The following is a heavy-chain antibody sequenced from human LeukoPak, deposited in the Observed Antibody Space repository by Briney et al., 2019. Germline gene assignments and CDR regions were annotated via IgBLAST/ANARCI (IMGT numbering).Heavy chain of an antibody. CDR2: ISYDGSNK. Sequence: GGSLSLSCAASGFTFSSNAMAWVRQAPGKGLEGVAVISYDGSNKYYADSVKGRFTISRDNSKNTLYLQMNSLRTEDTAVYYCARPYGGYVDYYFDYWGQGTLVTVSS. D-gene: IGHD5-12*01. CDR1: GFTFSSNA. CDR3: ARPYGGYVDYYFDY. J-gene: IGHJ4*02. V-gene: IGHV3-30-3*01.